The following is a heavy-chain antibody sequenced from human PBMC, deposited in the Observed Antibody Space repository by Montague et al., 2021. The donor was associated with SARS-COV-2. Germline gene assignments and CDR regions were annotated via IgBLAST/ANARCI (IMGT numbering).Heavy chain of an antibody. Sequence: HALVKPTQTLTLTCTFSGFSLSTSGMCVSWIRQPPGKALEWLACIDWDDDKYYSTSLKTRLTISKDTSKNQVVLTMTNMDPVDTATFYCAHSNGGSGSYLYFDYWGQGTLVTVSS. J-gene: IGHJ4*02. D-gene: IGHD3-10*01. V-gene: IGHV2-70*11. CDR1: GFSLSTSGMC. CDR2: IDWDDDK. CDR3: AHSNGGSGSYLYFDY.